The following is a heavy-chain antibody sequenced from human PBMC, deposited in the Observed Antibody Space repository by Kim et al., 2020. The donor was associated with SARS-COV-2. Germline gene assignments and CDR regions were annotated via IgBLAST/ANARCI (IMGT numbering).Heavy chain of an antibody. D-gene: IGHD3-10*01. CDR3: ARDYGSGSYCDY. J-gene: IGHJ4*02. Sequence: YYADSVKGRFTISRDNSKNTLYLQMNSLRAEDTAVYYCARDYGSGSYCDYWGQGTLVTVSS. V-gene: IGHV3-30*01.